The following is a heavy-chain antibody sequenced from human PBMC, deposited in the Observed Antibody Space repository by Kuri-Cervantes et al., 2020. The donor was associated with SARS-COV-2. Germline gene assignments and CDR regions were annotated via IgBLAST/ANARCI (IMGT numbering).Heavy chain of an antibody. CDR3: ARDRCLGLGPSHLDL. D-gene: IGHD1-26*01. CDR2: IKQGGSEV. V-gene: IGHV3-7*03. CDR1: GFSLSGYW. Sequence: ESLKISCAASGFSLSGYWMSWVRQAPGKGLEWVANIKQGGSEVHYVDSVKGRFTISKDGAKNSLYLQMNNLRAEDTAVYFCARDRCLGLGPSHLDLWGKGTTVTVSS. J-gene: IGHJ6*04.